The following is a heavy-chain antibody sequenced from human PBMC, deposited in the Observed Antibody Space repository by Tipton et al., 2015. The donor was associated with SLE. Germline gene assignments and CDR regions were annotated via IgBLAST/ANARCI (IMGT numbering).Heavy chain of an antibody. CDR3: AREEFTIFGNRPFDV. D-gene: IGHD3-3*01. Sequence: GSLRLSCAASGFTFSIYTMGWVRQAPGKGLEWVSSITRGRSDIYSADSVKGRFSISRDNANNSLYLQMNSLTAEDTAVYYCAREEFTIFGNRPFDVWGQGTLVTVSS. CDR2: ITRGRSDI. CDR1: GFTFSIYT. J-gene: IGHJ3*01. V-gene: IGHV3-21*01.